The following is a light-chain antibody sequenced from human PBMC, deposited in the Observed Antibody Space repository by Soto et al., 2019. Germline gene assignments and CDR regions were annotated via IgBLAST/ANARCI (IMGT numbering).Light chain of an antibody. CDR1: SSNTGSNY. Sequence: QSVLTQPPSASGTPGQRVTISCSGSSSNTGSNYVYWYQQFPVTAPKLLIYSNDKRPSGVPDRFSGSKSGTSASLAISGLRSEDEADYYCVSWDNSLSGRVFGGGTKVTVL. V-gene: IGLV1-47*02. J-gene: IGLJ3*02. CDR2: SND. CDR3: VSWDNSLSGRV.